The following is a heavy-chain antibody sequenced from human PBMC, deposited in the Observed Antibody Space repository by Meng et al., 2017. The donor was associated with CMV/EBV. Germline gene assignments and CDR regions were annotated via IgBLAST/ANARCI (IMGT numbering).Heavy chain of an antibody. CDR3: ARGYDFWSGPTRTYYYYGMDV. J-gene: IGHJ6*02. V-gene: IGHV1-69*05. CDR1: GGTFSSYA. Sequence: SVKVSCKATGGTFSSYAISWVRQAPGQGLEWMGGIIPIFGTANYAQKFQGRVTITTDESTSTAYMELSSLRSEDTAVYYCARGYDFWSGPTRTYYYYGMDVWGQGTTVTVSS. CDR2: IIPIFGTA. D-gene: IGHD3-3*01.